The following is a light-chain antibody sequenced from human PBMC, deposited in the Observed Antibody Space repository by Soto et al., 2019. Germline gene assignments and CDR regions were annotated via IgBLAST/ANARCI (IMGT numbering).Light chain of an antibody. CDR1: ENVYGN. CDR2: DAS. Sequence: EIVVTQSPVTVSFCPVEGASLSCRASENVYGNVAWYQQKPGQAPRLLIYDASTRATDIPARFSGSGSGTEFTLTISSLQSADFAVYFCQHGKTFGQGTKVDIK. J-gene: IGKJ1*01. V-gene: IGKV3-15*01. CDR3: QHGKT.